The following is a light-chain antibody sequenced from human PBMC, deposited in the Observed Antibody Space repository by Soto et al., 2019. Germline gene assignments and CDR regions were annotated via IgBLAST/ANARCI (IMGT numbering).Light chain of an antibody. CDR3: QQSYNMPLT. Sequence: AIRMTQSPSSFSASTGDRVTITCRASQGISSYLAWYQQKPGKAPKLLIYAASTLQSGVPSRFSGSGSGTDFTLTISSLQPEDFATYYCQQSYNMPLTFGQGTKVDIK. J-gene: IGKJ1*01. V-gene: IGKV1-8*01. CDR2: AAS. CDR1: QGISSY.